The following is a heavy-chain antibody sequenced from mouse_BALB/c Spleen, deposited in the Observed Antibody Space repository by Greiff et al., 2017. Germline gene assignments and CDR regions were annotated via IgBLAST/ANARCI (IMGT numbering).Heavy chain of an antibody. CDR3: AREGLRLYAMDY. J-gene: IGHJ4*01. V-gene: IGHV1-20*01. CDR2: INPYNGDT. Sequence: VHVKQSGPPLVKPGASVKISCKASGYSFTGYFMNWVKQSHGKSLEWIGRINPYNGDTFYNQKFKGKATLTVDKSSSTAYMELRSLTSEDTAVYYCAREGLRLYAMDYWGQGTSVTVSS. D-gene: IGHD2-4*01. CDR1: GYSFTGYF.